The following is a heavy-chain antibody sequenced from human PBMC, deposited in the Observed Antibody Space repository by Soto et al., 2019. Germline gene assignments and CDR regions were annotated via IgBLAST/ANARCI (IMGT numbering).Heavy chain of an antibody. CDR3: ARIPVDTSMIYWLDP. D-gene: IGHD5-18*01. CDR1: GGSVSSGDYY. V-gene: IGHV4-61*08. Sequence: TSETLSLTCTVSGGSVSSGDYYWSWIRHPPGKGLEWIGYIYYSGNTNYNPSLKSRVIISVDTSKNLFSLKLTSVTAADTAVYYCARIPVDTSMIYWLDPWGQGTLVTVS. J-gene: IGHJ5*02. CDR2: IYYSGNT.